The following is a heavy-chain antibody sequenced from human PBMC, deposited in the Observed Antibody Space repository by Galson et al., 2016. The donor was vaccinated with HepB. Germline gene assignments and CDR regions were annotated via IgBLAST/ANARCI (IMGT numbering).Heavy chain of an antibody. V-gene: IGHV1-3*01. Sequence: SVKVSCKAAGYTFSTYSMHWARQVSGQRLEWMGWINAGTGNTKYSQNFQGRITISNDISASTAYMELSSLKSEDTAVYYCARVGSGGYSYGYGLDYWGQGTLVTVSS. CDR2: INAGTGNT. J-gene: IGHJ4*02. D-gene: IGHD5-18*01. CDR1: GYTFSTYS. CDR3: ARVGSGGYSYGYGLDY.